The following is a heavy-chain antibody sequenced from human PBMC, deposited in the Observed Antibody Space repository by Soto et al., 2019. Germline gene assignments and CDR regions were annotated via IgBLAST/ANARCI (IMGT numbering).Heavy chain of an antibody. CDR1: GYTFTSYG. D-gene: IGHD3-3*01. J-gene: IGHJ5*02. V-gene: IGHV1-18*01. CDR3: ARKIRPYYDFWSGYYGNWFDP. CDR2: ISAYNGNT. Sequence: ASVKVSCKASGYTFTSYGISWVRQAPGQGLEWMGWISAYNGNTNYAQKLQGRVTMTTDTSTSTAYMELRSLRSDDTAVYYSARKIRPYYDFWSGYYGNWFDPWGQGTLVTVSS.